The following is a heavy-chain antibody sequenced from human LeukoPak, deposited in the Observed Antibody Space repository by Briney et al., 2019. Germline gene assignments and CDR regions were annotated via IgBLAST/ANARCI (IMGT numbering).Heavy chain of an antibody. D-gene: IGHD5-12*01. CDR2: ISYDGSNK. V-gene: IGHV3-30-3*01. Sequence: GSLRLPCAASGFTFSSYAMHWVRQAPGKGLEWVAVISYDGSNKYYADSVKGRFTISRDNSKNTLYLQMNSLRAEDTAVYYCARDSGYDWAGAFDIWGQGTMVTVSS. J-gene: IGHJ3*02. CDR1: GFTFSSYA. CDR3: ARDSGYDWAGAFDI.